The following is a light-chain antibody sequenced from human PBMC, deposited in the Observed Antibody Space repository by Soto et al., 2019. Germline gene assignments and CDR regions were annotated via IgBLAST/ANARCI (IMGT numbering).Light chain of an antibody. Sequence: EIVMTQSPATLSVSPGERVTLSCRASQSVSSNLAWYQQKPGQPPRLLIYGASTRATGVPARFSGSGSGTEFNLTITSLQSEDFAVYYCQQYNNWPPLTFGGGTKVEIK. CDR2: GAS. CDR1: QSVSSN. V-gene: IGKV3-15*01. CDR3: QQYNNWPPLT. J-gene: IGKJ4*01.